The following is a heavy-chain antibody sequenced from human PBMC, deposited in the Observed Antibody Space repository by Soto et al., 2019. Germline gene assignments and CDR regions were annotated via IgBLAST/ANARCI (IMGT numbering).Heavy chain of an antibody. CDR2: VSGDASNT. CDR1: GFTFTNYG. D-gene: IGHD4-17*01. CDR3: ARDVRASGEMFDY. J-gene: IGHJ4*02. Sequence: GGSLRLSCAASGFTFTNYGLSWVRQAPGKGLDWVATVSGDASNTHYADSVKGRFTISRDNSKSILFLQMKSLRVEDTAIYYCARDVRASGEMFDYWGQGTQVTVSS. V-gene: IGHV3-23*01.